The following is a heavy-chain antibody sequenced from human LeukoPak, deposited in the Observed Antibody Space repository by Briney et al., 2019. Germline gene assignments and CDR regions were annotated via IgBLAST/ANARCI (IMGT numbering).Heavy chain of an antibody. CDR2: IYYSGST. Sequence: SETLSLTCTVSGGSISSYYWSWIRQPPGKGLEWIGYIYYSGSTNYNPSLKSRVTISVDTSKNQFSLKLSSVTAADTAVYYCARGAPYSSPDYWGQGTLVTVSS. J-gene: IGHJ4*02. CDR1: GGSISSYY. CDR3: ARGAPYSSPDY. V-gene: IGHV4-59*01. D-gene: IGHD6-13*01.